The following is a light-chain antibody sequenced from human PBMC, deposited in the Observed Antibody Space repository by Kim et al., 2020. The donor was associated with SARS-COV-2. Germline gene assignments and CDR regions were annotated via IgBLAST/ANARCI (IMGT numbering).Light chain of an antibody. V-gene: IGLV1-47*02. J-gene: IGLJ1*01. CDR2: SNN. CDR3: AAWDDSLSGYV. CDR1: SSNIGSNY. Sequence: ELTQPPPASGTPGHRVTISCSGCSSNIGSNYVYWYQHLPGTAPKLLIYSNNQRPSGVPDPFSGSKSANSASLAISGLRSEDEADYYCAAWDDSLSGYVFGSATKVTVL.